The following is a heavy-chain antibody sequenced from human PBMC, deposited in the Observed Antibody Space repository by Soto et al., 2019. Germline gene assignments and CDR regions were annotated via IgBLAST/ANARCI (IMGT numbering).Heavy chain of an antibody. V-gene: IGHV4-59*01. D-gene: IGHD2-21*02. Sequence: QVRLQESGPGLVKPSETLSLTCTVSGGSISRYYWSWIRQPPGKGLEWIGYLYNTGSTIYNPSLKSRVTISVDTSKNQFSLKLNSLTAADTAVYYCARDLWGYCGTDCYPLDVWVQGTTVTVSS. J-gene: IGHJ6*02. CDR3: ARDLWGYCGTDCYPLDV. CDR2: LYNTGST. CDR1: GGSISRYY.